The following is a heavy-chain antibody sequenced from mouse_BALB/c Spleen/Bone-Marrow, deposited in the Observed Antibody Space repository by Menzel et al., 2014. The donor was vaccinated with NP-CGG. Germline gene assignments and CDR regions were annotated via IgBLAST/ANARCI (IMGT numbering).Heavy chain of an antibody. D-gene: IGHD2-4*01. V-gene: IGHV1-26*01. J-gene: IGHJ3*01. CDR3: AREGNYDYAWFAY. Sequence: EVQLVESGPELVKPGASMKISCKASGYSFTGYTMNWVKQSHGKNLEWIGPINPYNGGTSYNQKFKGKATLTVDKSSSTAYMELLSLTSEDSAVYYCAREGNYDYAWFAYWGQGTLVTVSA. CDR1: GYSFTGYT. CDR2: INPYNGGT.